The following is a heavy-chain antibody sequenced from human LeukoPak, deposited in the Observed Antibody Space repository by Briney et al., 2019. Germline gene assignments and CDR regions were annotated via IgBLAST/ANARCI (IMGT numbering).Heavy chain of an antibody. CDR1: GFTFSSYW. D-gene: IGHD1-26*01. J-gene: IGHJ4*02. Sequence: GGSLRLSCAASGFTFSSYWMHWVRQAPGKGLVWVSNINSDGSTTTYADSVRGRFTIFRDNSKNTLYLQMNSLRAEDTAVYYCAKDRGSYDYWGQGTLVTVSS. CDR3: AKDRGSYDY. CDR2: INSDGSTT. V-gene: IGHV3-74*01.